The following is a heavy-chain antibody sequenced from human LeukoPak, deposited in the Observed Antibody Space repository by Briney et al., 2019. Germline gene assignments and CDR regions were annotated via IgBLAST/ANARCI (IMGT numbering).Heavy chain of an antibody. CDR2: IYSDGSRT. Sequence: GGSLRLSCAGSGFTLSSNWMHWVRHGPGKGLVWVSRIYSDGSRTNYADSVKGRFTISGDNAKNTQYLQMNSLRAEDTAVYYCTRSGRGGAFDIWGQGTMVTVSS. CDR3: TRSGRGGAFDI. J-gene: IGHJ3*02. V-gene: IGHV3-74*01. D-gene: IGHD1-26*01. CDR1: GFTLSSNW.